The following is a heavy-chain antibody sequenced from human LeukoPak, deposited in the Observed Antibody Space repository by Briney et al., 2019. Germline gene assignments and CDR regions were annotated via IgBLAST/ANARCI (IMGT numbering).Heavy chain of an antibody. V-gene: IGHV1-18*01. CDR3: ARDVVGYCSSTSCYYYYYYGMDV. J-gene: IGHJ6*02. CDR2: ISAYNGNT. D-gene: IGHD2-2*01. Sequence: GASVKVSCKASGYTFTSYGISWVRQAPGQGLEWMGWISAYNGNTNYAQKLQGRVTMTTGTSTSTAYMELRSLRSDDTAVYYCARDVVGYCSSTSCYYYYYYGMDVWGQGTTVTVSS. CDR1: GYTFTSYG.